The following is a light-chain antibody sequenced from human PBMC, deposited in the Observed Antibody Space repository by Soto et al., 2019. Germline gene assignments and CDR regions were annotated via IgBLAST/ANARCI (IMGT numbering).Light chain of an antibody. CDR3: QQTYSVLPYT. CDR1: QNSRTY. V-gene: IGKV1-39*01. CDR2: AAS. Sequence: DIQMTQSPSSLSASIGDRVTITCRASQNSRTYLNWYQQKPGKAPDLLVFAASNLQTGVPSRFSGGGSGTDFTLTISSLQPEDFATYYCQQTYSVLPYTFGQGTKLEIK. J-gene: IGKJ2*01.